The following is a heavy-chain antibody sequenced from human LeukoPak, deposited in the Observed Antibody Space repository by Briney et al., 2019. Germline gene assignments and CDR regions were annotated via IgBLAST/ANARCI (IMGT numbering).Heavy chain of an antibody. V-gene: IGHV1-2*02. Sequence: ASVKVSCKASGYTFTGYYMHWVRQAPGQGLEWMGWISPNSGGRNYAQKFQGRVTMTRDTSVSTAHMELSNVRSDDTAVYYCARGTTVTTPFDYWGQGTLVTVSS. CDR2: ISPNSGGR. CDR1: GYTFTGYY. CDR3: ARGTTVTTPFDY. D-gene: IGHD4-17*01. J-gene: IGHJ4*02.